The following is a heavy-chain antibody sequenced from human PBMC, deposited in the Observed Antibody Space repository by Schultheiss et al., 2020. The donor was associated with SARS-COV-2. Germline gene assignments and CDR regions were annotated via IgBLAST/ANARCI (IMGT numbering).Heavy chain of an antibody. J-gene: IGHJ4*02. D-gene: IGHD1-1*01. Sequence: SETLSLTCAVYGGSFSGYYWGWIRQPPGKGLEWIGSIYYSGSTYDNPSLKSRVTISVDTSKNQFSLKLSSVTAADTAVYYCARHPDDQLTYLSDYYFDYWGQGTLVTVSS. V-gene: IGHV4-39*01. CDR3: ARHPDDQLTYLSDYYFDY. CDR1: GGSFSGYY. CDR2: IYYSGST.